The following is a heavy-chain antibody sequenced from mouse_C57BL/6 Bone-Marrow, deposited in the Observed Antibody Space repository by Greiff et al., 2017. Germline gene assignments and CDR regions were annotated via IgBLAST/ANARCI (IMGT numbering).Heavy chain of an antibody. CDR2: IYPGNSDT. D-gene: IGHD1-1*01. V-gene: IGHV1-5*01. J-gene: IGHJ2*01. CDR1: GYTFTSYW. Sequence: EVQLVESGTVLARPGASVKMSCKTSGYTFTSYWMHWVKQRPGQGLEWIGAIYPGNSDTRYNQKFKGKAKLTAVTSASTAYMELSSLTNEDSAVYYCTRFTTVVATDYFDYWGQGTTLTVSS. CDR3: TRFTTVVATDYFDY.